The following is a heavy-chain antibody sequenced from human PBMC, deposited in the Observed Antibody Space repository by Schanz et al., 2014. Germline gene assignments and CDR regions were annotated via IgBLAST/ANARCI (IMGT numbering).Heavy chain of an antibody. D-gene: IGHD5-12*01. V-gene: IGHV3-33*01. Sequence: QVQLVESGGGVVQPGRSLRLSCVASGFTFSSYDVFWVRQAPGKGLEWVAILWHDGSKKYYADSVKGRFTVSRDNSKNTLYLQLNSLRAEDTAVYYCARDVHGYGPHLDYWGQGSLDTVSS. CDR2: LWHDGSKK. CDR1: GFTFSSYD. CDR3: ARDVHGYGPHLDY. J-gene: IGHJ4*02.